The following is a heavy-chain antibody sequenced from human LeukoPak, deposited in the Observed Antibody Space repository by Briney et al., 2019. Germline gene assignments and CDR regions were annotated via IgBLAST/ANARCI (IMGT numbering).Heavy chain of an antibody. V-gene: IGHV1-69*13. CDR3: ARALSSLGANWFDP. D-gene: IGHD3-16*01. CDR2: IIPIFGTA. J-gene: IGHJ5*01. CDR1: GGTFSSYA. Sequence: GASVTVSCKASGGTFSSYAISWVRQAPGQGLEWMGGIIPIFGTANYAQKFQGRVTITADESTSTAYMELSSLRSEDTAVYYCARALSSLGANWFDPWGQGTTVTVSS.